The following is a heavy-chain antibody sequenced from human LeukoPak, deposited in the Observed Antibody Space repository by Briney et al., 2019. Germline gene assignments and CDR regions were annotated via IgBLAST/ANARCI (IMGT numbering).Heavy chain of an antibody. J-gene: IGHJ5*02. Sequence: GRYLRLSCAASGFTFSSYGMHWVRQAPGKGLEWVAVIWYDGSNKYYADSVKGRFTISRDNSKNTLYLQMNSLRAEDTAVYYCARDPYCSSTSCYGDNWFDPWGQGTLVTVSS. CDR2: IWYDGSNK. CDR1: GFTFSSYG. V-gene: IGHV3-33*01. D-gene: IGHD2-2*01. CDR3: ARDPYCSSTSCYGDNWFDP.